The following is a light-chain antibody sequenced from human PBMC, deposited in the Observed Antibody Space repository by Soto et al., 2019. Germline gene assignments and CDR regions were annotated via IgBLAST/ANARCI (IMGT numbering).Light chain of an antibody. CDR2: DVN. V-gene: IGLV2-11*01. CDR3: CSYAGDYMFV. CDR1: SSDVGNYDY. Sequence: QSALIQPPSVSGSPGQSVTISCTGTSSDVGNYDYVSWYQQHPGTVPGPMINDVNTQPSGVPDRFSGSKSGNTASMTISGLQAEDEGDYYCCSYAGDYMFVFGTGTKVTVL. J-gene: IGLJ1*01.